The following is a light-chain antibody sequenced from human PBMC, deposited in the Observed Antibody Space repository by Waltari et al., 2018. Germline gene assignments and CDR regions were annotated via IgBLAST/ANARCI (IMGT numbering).Light chain of an antibody. CDR1: QSVSSS. CDR2: GES. Sequence: VILTQSTATLSLSPGERSTLSCRASQSVSSSLAWYQQKPGQAPRLLIYGESSMATGITDRVSGSGSGTEFTLTTSSLEPEDFAVYYCQKYSSSPRTFGQGTKVEIK. V-gene: IGKV3-20*01. J-gene: IGKJ1*01. CDR3: QKYSSSPRT.